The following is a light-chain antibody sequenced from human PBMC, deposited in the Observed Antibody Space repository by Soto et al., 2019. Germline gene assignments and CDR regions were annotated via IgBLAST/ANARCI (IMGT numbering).Light chain of an antibody. V-gene: IGLV1-44*01. J-gene: IGLJ3*02. Sequence: QAVVTQPPSASGTPGQRVTISCSGSSSNIGSNTVNWYQQFPGTAPKLLIYNNNQWPSGVPDRFSGSKSDTSASLAITGLQSEDEAHYYCAAWDDSLNAWLFGGGTKLTVL. CDR3: AAWDDSLNAWL. CDR1: SSNIGSNT. CDR2: NNN.